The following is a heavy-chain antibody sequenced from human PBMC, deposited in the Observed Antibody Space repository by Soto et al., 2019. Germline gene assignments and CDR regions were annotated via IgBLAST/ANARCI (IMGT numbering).Heavy chain of an antibody. CDR3: AKDIGYSLSALSV. D-gene: IGHD5-12*01. CDR1: GFTFDDYA. V-gene: IGHV3-9*01. J-gene: IGHJ3*01. CDR2: INWNSGNI. Sequence: PGGSLRLSCAASGFTFDDYAMRRVRQAPGKGLEWVSGINWNSGNIGYADSVKGRFIISRDNAKNSLYLQMNSLRAEDTALYYCAKDIGYSLSALSVWGHGTMVTVSS.